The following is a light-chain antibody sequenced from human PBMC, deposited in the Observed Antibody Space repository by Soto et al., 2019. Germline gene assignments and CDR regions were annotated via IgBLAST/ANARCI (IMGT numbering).Light chain of an antibody. Sequence: EIVMTQSPATLPLSPGERATVSCRASESVSTNLAWYQQKPGQAPRLLIYGASTRAPGIPARFSGSGSGTEFTLTIGRLQSEDFAVYYCQQYSIWRTFGQGTKVEIK. CDR3: QQYSIWRT. V-gene: IGKV3-15*01. J-gene: IGKJ1*01. CDR2: GAS. CDR1: ESVSTN.